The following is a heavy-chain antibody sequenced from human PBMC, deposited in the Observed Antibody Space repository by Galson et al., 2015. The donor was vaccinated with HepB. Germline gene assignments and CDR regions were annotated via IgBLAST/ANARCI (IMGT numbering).Heavy chain of an antibody. D-gene: IGHD3-22*01. CDR3: ARASLYYDSHVDWFCDL. CDR2: IWYDGSNK. V-gene: IGHV3-33*01. Sequence: SLRLSCAASGFTFSSYGMHWVRQAPGKGLEWVAVIWYDGSNKYYADSVKGRFTISRDNSKNTLYLQMNSLRAEDTAVYYCARASLYYDSHVDWFCDLWGRGTLVTVSS. J-gene: IGHJ2*01. CDR1: GFTFSSYG.